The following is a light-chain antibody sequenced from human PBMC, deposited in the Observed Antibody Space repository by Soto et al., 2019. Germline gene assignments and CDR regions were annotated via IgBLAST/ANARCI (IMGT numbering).Light chain of an antibody. V-gene: IGKV3-15*01. CDR2: GAS. J-gene: IGKJ1*01. CDR3: QQYINRPPQT. Sequence: EICMTQSPATLSASPGERATLSCRSSQSVGSDLAWYRQKPGQAPRLLIYGASTRATDIPARFSGSGYGTEFTLTISSLQSEDFAVYYCQQYINRPPQTFGQGTKVEIK. CDR1: QSVGSD.